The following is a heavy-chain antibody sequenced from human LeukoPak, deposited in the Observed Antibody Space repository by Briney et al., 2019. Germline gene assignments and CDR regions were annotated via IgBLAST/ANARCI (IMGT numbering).Heavy chain of an antibody. V-gene: IGHV3-30*04. J-gene: IGHJ3*02. CDR1: GFSFSTFA. CDR3: ARSLRSALGATRGAFDI. Sequence: GGSLRLSCAASGFSFSTFAMHWVRQAPGKGLEWVSVLSYDGGTKYYADPVRGRFTISRDSSKNTLFLQMNSLRDEDTSIYYCARSLRSALGATRGAFDIWGQGTMVTVSS. D-gene: IGHD1-26*01. CDR2: LSYDGGTK.